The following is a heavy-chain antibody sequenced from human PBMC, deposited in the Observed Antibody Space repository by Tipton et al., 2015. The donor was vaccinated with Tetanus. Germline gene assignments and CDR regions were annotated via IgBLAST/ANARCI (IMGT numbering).Heavy chain of an antibody. J-gene: IGHJ4*02. CDR3: VRGPPPESDWNYLIDF. Sequence: QLVQSGAEVKRPGSSVRVSCKTSGGTFRNYAISWVRQAPGQGLEWMGGIFPLYGTANYSPNFQGRVTITADTPASTAHMELSSLRSEDTAVYYCVRGPPPESDWNYLIDFWGQGTLVTVSS. V-gene: IGHV1-69*06. CDR1: GGTFRNYA. CDR2: IFPLYGTA. D-gene: IGHD1-7*01.